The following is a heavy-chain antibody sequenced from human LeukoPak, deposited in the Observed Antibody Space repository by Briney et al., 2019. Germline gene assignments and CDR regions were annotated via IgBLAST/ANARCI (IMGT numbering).Heavy chain of an antibody. D-gene: IGHD5-18*01. CDR3: ARAALGYSYGYPHFDY. CDR2: IYYSGST. CDR1: GGSISSGAYY. Sequence: SETLSLTCTVSGGSISSGAYYWSWIRQPPGKGLEWIGYIYYSGSTNYNPSLKSRVTISVDTSKNQFSLKLSSVTAADTAVYYCARAALGYSYGYPHFDYWGQGTLVTVSS. V-gene: IGHV4-61*08. J-gene: IGHJ4*02.